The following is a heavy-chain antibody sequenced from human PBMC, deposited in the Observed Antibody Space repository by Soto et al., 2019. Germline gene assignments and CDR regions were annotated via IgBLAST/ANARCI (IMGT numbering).Heavy chain of an antibody. CDR3: AREKLYRDWFDP. CDR1: GGSISSYY. Sequence: SETLSLTCTVSGGSISSYYWSWIRQPAVKGLEWIGRIYTSGSTNYNPSLKSRVTMSVDTSKNQFSLKLSSVTAADTAVYYCAREKLYRDWFDPWGQGTLVTVSS. D-gene: IGHD2-2*01. J-gene: IGHJ5*02. CDR2: IYTSGST. V-gene: IGHV4-4*07.